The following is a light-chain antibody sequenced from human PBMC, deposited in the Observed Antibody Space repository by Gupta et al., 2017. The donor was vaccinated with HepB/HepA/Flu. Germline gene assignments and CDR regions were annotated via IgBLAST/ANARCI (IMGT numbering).Light chain of an antibody. Sequence: DIQMTQSPSSLSASVGDRVTITCRASQNIRNYLIWYQQKPGKAPKVLIYGASSLQSGVSSGFSGSGSGTDFTLTIGRLQPEDVGTYYCRQTYSSPLTFGGGTKVEMK. V-gene: IGKV1-39*01. CDR3: RQTYSSPLT. CDR1: QNIRNY. J-gene: IGKJ4*01. CDR2: GAS.